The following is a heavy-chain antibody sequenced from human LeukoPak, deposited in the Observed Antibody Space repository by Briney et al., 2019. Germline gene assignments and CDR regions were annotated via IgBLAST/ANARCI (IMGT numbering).Heavy chain of an antibody. CDR1: GYTFADYG. J-gene: IGHJ4*02. D-gene: IGHD3-10*01. CDR2: ISPYNGKT. V-gene: IGHV1-18*01. CDR3: ARAAKRITMVRDLDF. Sequence: ASVKVSCKASGYTFADYGISWVRQAPGQGLEWMGWISPYNGKTNYAQKIQGRASMTTDTSTSTAYMELRILRSDDTAVYYCARAAKRITMVRDLDFWGQGTQVAVSS.